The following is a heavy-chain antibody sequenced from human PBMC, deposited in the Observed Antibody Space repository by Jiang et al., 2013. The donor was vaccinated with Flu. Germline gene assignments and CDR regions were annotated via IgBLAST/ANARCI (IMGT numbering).Heavy chain of an antibody. Sequence: GSGLVKPSETLSLTCAVSGDSISSSNWWSWARQSPEKGLEWIGEIYHNGVTNYNPSLKSRATISVDKSNNQFSLKVTSVTAADTAVYYCARSLTDRPYFDYWGQGTLVSVSS. CDR2: IYHNGVT. J-gene: IGHJ4*02. V-gene: IGHV4-4*02. CDR3: ARSLTDRPYFDY. D-gene: IGHD6-6*01. CDR1: GDSISSSNW.